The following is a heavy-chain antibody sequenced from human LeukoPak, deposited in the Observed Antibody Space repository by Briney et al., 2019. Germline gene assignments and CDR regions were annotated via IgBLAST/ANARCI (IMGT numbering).Heavy chain of an antibody. Sequence: ASVKVSCKASGYTFTGYYMHWVRQAPGQGLEWMGWINPNSGGTNYAQKFQGRVTMTRDTSISTAYMELSSLRSEDTAVYYCARGMVRGVGGYYYMDVWGKGTTVTISS. D-gene: IGHD3-10*01. CDR1: GYTFTGYY. J-gene: IGHJ6*03. CDR3: ARGMVRGVGGYYYMDV. V-gene: IGHV1-2*02. CDR2: INPNSGGT.